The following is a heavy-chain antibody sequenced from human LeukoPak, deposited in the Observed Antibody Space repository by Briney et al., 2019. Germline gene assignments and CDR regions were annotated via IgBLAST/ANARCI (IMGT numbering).Heavy chain of an antibody. CDR2: TSSDGGDT. Sequence: PGGSLRLSCAASGFIFSSYAMHWVRQAPGKGLEWVAITSSDGGDTYYADSVKGRFTISRDNSKNTLYLQMSSLGAEDTAVYYCAKDPKRYSGSYYYFDYWGQGTLVTVSS. V-gene: IGHV3-30*04. CDR1: GFIFSSYA. D-gene: IGHD1-26*01. CDR3: AKDPKRYSGSYYYFDY. J-gene: IGHJ4*02.